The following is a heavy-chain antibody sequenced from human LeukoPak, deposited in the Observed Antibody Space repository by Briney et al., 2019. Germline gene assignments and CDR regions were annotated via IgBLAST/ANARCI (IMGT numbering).Heavy chain of an antibody. CDR2: IYSGGST. D-gene: IGHD3-10*01. J-gene: IGHJ6*02. V-gene: IGHV3-53*01. Sequence: GGSLRLSCAASGFTVSSNYMSWVCQAPGKGMEWVSVIYSGGSTYYADSVKGRFTISRDNAKNSLYLQMNSLRAEDTAVYYCARDRPMVRGVYYYYGMDVWGQGTTVTVSS. CDR3: ARDRPMVRGVYYYYGMDV. CDR1: GFTVSSNY.